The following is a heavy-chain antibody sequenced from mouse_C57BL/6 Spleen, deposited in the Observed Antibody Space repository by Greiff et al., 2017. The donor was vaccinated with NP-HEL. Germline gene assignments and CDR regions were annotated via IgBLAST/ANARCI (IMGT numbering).Heavy chain of an antibody. V-gene: IGHV1-80*01. Sequence: VQLQQSGAELVKPGASVKISCKASGYAFSSYWMNWVKQRPGQGLEWIGQIYPGDGDTNYNGKFKGKATLTADKSSSTAYMQLSSLTSEDSAVYFCARSRWYPYAMDYWGQGTSVTVSS. D-gene: IGHD2-1*01. CDR1: GYAFSSYW. J-gene: IGHJ4*01. CDR2: IYPGDGDT. CDR3: ARSRWYPYAMDY.